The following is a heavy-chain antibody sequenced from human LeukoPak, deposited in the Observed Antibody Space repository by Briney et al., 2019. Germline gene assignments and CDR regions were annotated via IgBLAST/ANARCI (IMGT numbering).Heavy chain of an antibody. V-gene: IGHV1-2*02. CDR3: ARSRSRDCSSTSCYSYGLDY. CDR1: GYTFTRNY. Sequence: ASVKVSCKASGYTFTRNYMHWVRQAPGQGFEWMGWINPNSGGTNYAQKFQGRVTMTRDTSISTAYMELSRLRSDDTAVYYCARSRSRDCSSTSCYSYGLDYWGQGTLVTVSS. J-gene: IGHJ4*02. CDR2: INPNSGGT. D-gene: IGHD2-2*01.